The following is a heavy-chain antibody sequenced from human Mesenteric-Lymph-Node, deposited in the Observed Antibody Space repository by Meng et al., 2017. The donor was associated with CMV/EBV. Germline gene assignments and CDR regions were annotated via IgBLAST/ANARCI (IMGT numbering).Heavy chain of an antibody. J-gene: IGHJ4*02. CDR2: IRYDGSNK. Sequence: GESLKISCAASGFTFRNYGMHWVRQAPGKGLEWVAFIRYDGSNKYYVDSVKGRFTISRDKSKNTLYLQMNSLRAEDTAVYYCARVGWGNCGGDCYYFDYWGQGTLVTVSS. CDR3: ARVGWGNCGGDCYYFDY. CDR1: GFTFRNYG. D-gene: IGHD2-21*01. V-gene: IGHV3-30*02.